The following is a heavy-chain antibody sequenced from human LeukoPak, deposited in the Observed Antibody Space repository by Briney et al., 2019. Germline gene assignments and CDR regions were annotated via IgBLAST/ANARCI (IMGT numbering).Heavy chain of an antibody. V-gene: IGHV6-1*01. CDR3: ARDKYYGSGSLHGGFDP. D-gene: IGHD3-10*01. J-gene: IGHJ5*02. CDR2: TYYRSKWYN. Sequence: SQTLSLTCAISGDSVSSNSAAWNWIRQSPSRGLEWLGRTYYRSKWYNDYAVSVKSRITINPDTSKNQFSLQLNSVTPEDTAVYYCARDKYYGSGSLHGGFDPWGQGTLVTVSS. CDR1: GDSVSSNSAA.